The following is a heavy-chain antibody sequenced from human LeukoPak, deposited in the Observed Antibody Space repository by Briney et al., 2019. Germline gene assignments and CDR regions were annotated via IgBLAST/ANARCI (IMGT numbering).Heavy chain of an antibody. CDR1: VYTFTSYD. V-gene: IGHV1-69*13. CDR3: ARGRDNGYYYYYMDV. D-gene: IGHD2-8*01. CDR2: IIPIFGTA. Sequence: GASVKVSCKASVYTFTSYDINWVRQAPGQGLEWMGGIIPIFGTANYAQKFQGRVTITADESTSTAYMELSSLRSEDTAVYYCARGRDNGYYYYYMDVWGKGTTVTVSS. J-gene: IGHJ6*03.